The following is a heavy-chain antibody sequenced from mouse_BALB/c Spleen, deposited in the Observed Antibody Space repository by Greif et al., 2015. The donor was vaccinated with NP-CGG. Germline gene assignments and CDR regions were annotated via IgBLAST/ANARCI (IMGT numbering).Heavy chain of an antibody. CDR1: GFNIKDTY. D-gene: IGHD2-10*01. J-gene: IGHJ3*01. CDR2: IDPANGNT. Sequence: EVQLQQSGAELVKPGASVKLSCTASGFNIKDTYMHWVKQRPEQGLEWIGRIDPANGNTKYDPKFQGKATITADTSSNTAYLQLSSLTSEDTAVYYCAAYYGNYGSSWFAYWGQGTLVTVSA. V-gene: IGHV14-3*02. CDR3: AAYYGNYGSSWFAY.